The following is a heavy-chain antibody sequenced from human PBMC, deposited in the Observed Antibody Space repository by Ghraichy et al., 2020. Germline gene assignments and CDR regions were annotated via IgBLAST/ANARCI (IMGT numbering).Heavy chain of an antibody. Sequence: SETLSLTCAVYGESLSGYYWSWIRQPPGKGLEWIGEVSHSGSTNYNPSLKSRVTISVDTSKNQFSLKLTSVTAADTAMYYCTSFEYCTDGSCPKTHYWGQGTLVTVSS. J-gene: IGHJ4*02. CDR2: VSHSGST. D-gene: IGHD2-15*01. V-gene: IGHV4-34*01. CDR1: GESLSGYY. CDR3: TSFEYCTDGSCPKTHY.